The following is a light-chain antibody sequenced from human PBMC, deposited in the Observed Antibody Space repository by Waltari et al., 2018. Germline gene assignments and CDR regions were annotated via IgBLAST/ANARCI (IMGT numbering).Light chain of an antibody. CDR1: TSTTGSNF. CDR2: RNN. V-gene: IGLV1-47*01. Sequence: QSVLTQPPSASGTPGQRAPISCSGSTSTTGSNFLHCYQQLPGTAPKLLMYRNNQRPSGVPDRFSASKSGTSASLAISGLRSEDEADYYCGTWDDSLSGPVFGGGTKLTVL. J-gene: IGLJ3*02. CDR3: GTWDDSLSGPV.